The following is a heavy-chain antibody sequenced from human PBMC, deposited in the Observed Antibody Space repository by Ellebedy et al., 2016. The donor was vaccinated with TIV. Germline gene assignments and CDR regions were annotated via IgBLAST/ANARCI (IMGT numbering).Heavy chain of an antibody. CDR3: ARGQRRNDH. J-gene: IGHJ4*02. Sequence: LRLSCTVSGGSISGYSWSWIRQPPGKGLEWIGYTYHSGSTYYNPSLKSRVTISVGTSKNQFSLKLSSVTAADTAVYNCARGQRRNDHWGQGTLVTVSS. V-gene: IGHV4-30-2*01. CDR2: TYHSGST. CDR1: GGSISGYS.